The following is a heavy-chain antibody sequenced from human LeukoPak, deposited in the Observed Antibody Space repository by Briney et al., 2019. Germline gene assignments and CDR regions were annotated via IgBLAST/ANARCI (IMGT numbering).Heavy chain of an antibody. CDR1: GGSISSSSYY. CDR2: IYYSGST. J-gene: IGHJ5*02. V-gene: IGHV4-39*07. CDR3: AREHIVVVPAAMTYNWFDP. Sequence: SETLSLTCTVSGGSISSSSYYWGWIRQPPGKGLEWIGSIYYSGSTNYNPSLKSRVTISVDTSKNQFSLKLSSVTAADTAVYYCAREHIVVVPAAMTYNWFDPWGQGTLVTVSS. D-gene: IGHD2-2*01.